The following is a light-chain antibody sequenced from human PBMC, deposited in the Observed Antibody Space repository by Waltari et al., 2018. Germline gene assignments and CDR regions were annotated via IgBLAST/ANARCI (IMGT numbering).Light chain of an antibody. V-gene: IGKV3-15*01. CDR1: QSVSIN. J-gene: IGKJ5*01. CDR3: QQYNDWHLIT. Sequence: EVVMTQSPATLSVFPGERATLSCRASQSVSINLAWYQQKPGQAPRLLIYYASTRATGIPARFSGSGSATKFTLTISSLQSEDFANYYCQQYNDWHLITFGQGTRLEIK. CDR2: YAS.